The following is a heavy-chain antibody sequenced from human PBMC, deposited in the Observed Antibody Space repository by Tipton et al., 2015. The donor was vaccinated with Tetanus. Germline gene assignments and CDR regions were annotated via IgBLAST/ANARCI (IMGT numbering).Heavy chain of an antibody. Sequence: QLVQSGAEVKKPGESLRISCKGSGYSFTSYWISWVRQMPGKGLEWMGRNDPSDSYTNYSPSFQGHGTISDDKSISTAYLQWSSLKASDTAMYYCARQEHGSGSYDRDWGQGTLVTVSS. CDR3: ARQEHGSGSYDRD. CDR2: NDPSDSYT. CDR1: GYSFTSYW. J-gene: IGHJ4*02. D-gene: IGHD3-10*01. V-gene: IGHV5-10-1*01.